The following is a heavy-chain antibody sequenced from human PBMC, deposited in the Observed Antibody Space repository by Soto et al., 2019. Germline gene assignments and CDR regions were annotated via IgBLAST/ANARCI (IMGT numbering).Heavy chain of an antibody. V-gene: IGHV3-33*01. CDR1: GFTVSSYG. CDR2: IWYDGSNK. CDR3: ARAGGSTVTGAFDI. Sequence: PGGSLRLSCAASGFTVSSYGMHWVRQAPGKGLEWVAVIWYDGSNKYYADSVKGRFTISRDNSKNTLYLQMNSLRAEDTAVYYCARAGGSTVTGAFDIRGQGTMVTVSS. J-gene: IGHJ3*02. D-gene: IGHD4-17*01.